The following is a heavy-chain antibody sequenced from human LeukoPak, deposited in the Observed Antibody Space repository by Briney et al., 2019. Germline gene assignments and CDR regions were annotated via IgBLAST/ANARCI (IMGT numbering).Heavy chain of an antibody. CDR3: ARGNQYYGDYVYFDY. J-gene: IGHJ4*02. CDR1: GGTFSNYA. Sequence: SVKVSCKASGGTFSNYAITWERQAPGQGLEWMGGIIPIFDTTNYAQKFQGRVTITADESTSTAYMELSSLRSEDTAVYYCARGNQYYGDYVYFDYWGQGTLVTVSS. V-gene: IGHV1-69*01. D-gene: IGHD4-17*01. CDR2: IIPIFDTT.